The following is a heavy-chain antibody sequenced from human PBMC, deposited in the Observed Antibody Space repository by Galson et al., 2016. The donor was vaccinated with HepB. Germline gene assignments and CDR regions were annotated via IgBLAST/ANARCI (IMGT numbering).Heavy chain of an antibody. CDR3: ATVSSDYYESSGYMGLDY. CDR2: IIPIFGTA. D-gene: IGHD3-22*01. J-gene: IGHJ4*02. Sequence: SVKVSCKASGGTFSSNAISWVRQAPGQGLEWMGGIIPIFGTAIYAQKFQGRVAITADTSTSTGYMELSSLRSEDTAVYYCATVSSDYYESSGYMGLDYWGQGTLVIVSS. CDR1: GGTFSSNA. V-gene: IGHV1-69*06.